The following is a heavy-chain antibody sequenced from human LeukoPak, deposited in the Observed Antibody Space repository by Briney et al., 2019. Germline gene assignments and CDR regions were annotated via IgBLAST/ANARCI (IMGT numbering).Heavy chain of an antibody. CDR2: ISSSSSYI. CDR1: GFTFSSYS. Sequence: GGSLRLSCAASGFTFSSYSMNWVRQAPGKGLEWVSSISSSSSYIYYADSVKGRFTISRDNAKNSLYLQMNSLRAEDTAVYYCARDSRTYYYDSSGSYGMDVWGQGTTVTVSS. CDR3: ARDSRTYYYDSSGSYGMDV. J-gene: IGHJ6*02. D-gene: IGHD3-22*01. V-gene: IGHV3-21*01.